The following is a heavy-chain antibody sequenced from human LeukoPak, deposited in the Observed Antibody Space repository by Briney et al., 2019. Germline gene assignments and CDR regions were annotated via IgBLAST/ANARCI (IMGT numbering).Heavy chain of an antibody. J-gene: IGHJ4*02. V-gene: IGHV3-9*01. D-gene: IGHD3-22*01. CDR2: ISWNSGSI. CDR3: AKGDYDSSGSIFDY. Sequence: GGSLRLSCAASGFTFEDYAMHWVRQAPGKGLEWVSGISWNSGSIGYADSVKGRFTISRDNAKNSLYLQMNSLRAEDTALYYCAKGDYDSSGSIFDYWGQGTLVTVSS. CDR1: GFTFEDYA.